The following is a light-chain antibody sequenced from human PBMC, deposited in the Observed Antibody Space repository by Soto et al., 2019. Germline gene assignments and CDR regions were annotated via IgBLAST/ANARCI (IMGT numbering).Light chain of an antibody. CDR3: QQYNAYTWT. Sequence: DIPMTQSPSTLSASVGDRVTITCRASQSISTWLAWYQQKPGKAPKLLIYQASSLESGAPSRFSGSGSGTEFTLTISSLQPDDFATYYCQQYNAYTWTFGQGTKVEIK. V-gene: IGKV1-5*03. J-gene: IGKJ1*01. CDR1: QSISTW. CDR2: QAS.